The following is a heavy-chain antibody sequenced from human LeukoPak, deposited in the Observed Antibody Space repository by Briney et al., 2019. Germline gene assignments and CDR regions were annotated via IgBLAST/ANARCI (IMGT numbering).Heavy chain of an antibody. CDR2: VYYTGST. V-gene: IGHV4-59*08. D-gene: IGHD3-9*01. CDR1: GGSISTFY. J-gene: IGHJ4*02. Sequence: SETLSLTCTVPGGSISTFYWSWMRQPPGKGLEWIGYVYYTGSTTYNPSLKSRVTISVDTSKNQFSLNLSSVTAADTAVYYCARRNLLTGYYYFDYWGQGTLVTVSS. CDR3: ARRNLLTGYYYFDY.